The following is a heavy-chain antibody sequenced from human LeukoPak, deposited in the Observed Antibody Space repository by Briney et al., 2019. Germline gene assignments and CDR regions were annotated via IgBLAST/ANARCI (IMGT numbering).Heavy chain of an antibody. Sequence: ASVKVSCKASGYTFTSYDINWVRQATGQGLEWMGWMNPNSGNTGYAQKFQGRVTMTRNTSISTAYMELSSLRSEDTAVYYCARAGGVRRDYYGSGSYYNDYWGQGTLVTVSS. CDR3: ARAGGVRRDYYGSGSYYNDY. D-gene: IGHD3-10*01. CDR1: GYTFTSYD. V-gene: IGHV1-8*01. CDR2: MNPNSGNT. J-gene: IGHJ4*02.